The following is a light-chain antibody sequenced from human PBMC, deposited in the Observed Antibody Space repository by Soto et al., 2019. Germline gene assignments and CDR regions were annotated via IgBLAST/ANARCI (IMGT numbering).Light chain of an antibody. CDR1: QSISNW. CDR2: DAS. J-gene: IGKJ1*01. V-gene: IGKV1-5*01. CDR3: QQYNSYSGT. Sequence: DIQMTQSPSTLSASVGDRVTITFRASQSISNWLAWYQQKPGKAPKLLIYDASSFESGVPSRFSGSGSGTEFTLTISSLQPDDFATYYCQQYNSYSGTFGQGTKVDI.